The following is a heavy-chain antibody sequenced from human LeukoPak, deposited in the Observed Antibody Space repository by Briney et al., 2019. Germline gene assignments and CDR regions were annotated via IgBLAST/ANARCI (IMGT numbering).Heavy chain of an antibody. CDR3: AKEGPPSGIAAAGNFDY. J-gene: IGHJ4*02. V-gene: IGHV3-23*01. D-gene: IGHD6-13*01. Sequence: GGSLRLSCAASGFTFSSYAMSWVRQAPGKGLEWVSAISGSGGSTYYADSVKGRFTISRDNSKNTLYLQMNSLRAEDAAVYYCAKEGPPSGIAAAGNFDYWGQGTLVTVSS. CDR1: GFTFSSYA. CDR2: ISGSGGST.